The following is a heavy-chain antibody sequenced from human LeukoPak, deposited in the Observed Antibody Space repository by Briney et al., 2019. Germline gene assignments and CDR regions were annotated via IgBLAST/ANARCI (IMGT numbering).Heavy chain of an antibody. CDR2: ISGSGGST. CDR3: ASGSKRFGEFWSY. CDR1: GFTFSSYA. J-gene: IGHJ4*02. Sequence: GGSLRLSCAASGFTFSSYAMCWVRQAPGKGLEWVSAISGSGGSTYYADSVKGRLTISRDNSKNTLYLQMNSLRAADTAVYYCASGSKRFGEFWSYWGQGTLVTVSS. V-gene: IGHV3-23*01. D-gene: IGHD3-10*01.